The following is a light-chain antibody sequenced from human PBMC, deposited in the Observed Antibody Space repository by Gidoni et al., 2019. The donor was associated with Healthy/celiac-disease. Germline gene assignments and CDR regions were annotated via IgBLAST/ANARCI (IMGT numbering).Light chain of an antibody. V-gene: IGLV2-11*01. CDR3: CSYAGSYLSTV. Sequence: QSALTQPRSVSGSPGQSVTISCTGTSSDGGGYNYVSWYQQHPGKAPKLMIYDVSKRPSGVPDRFSGSKSGNTASLTISGLQAEDEADYYCCSYAGSYLSTVFGGGTKLTVL. J-gene: IGLJ2*01. CDR1: SSDGGGYNY. CDR2: DVS.